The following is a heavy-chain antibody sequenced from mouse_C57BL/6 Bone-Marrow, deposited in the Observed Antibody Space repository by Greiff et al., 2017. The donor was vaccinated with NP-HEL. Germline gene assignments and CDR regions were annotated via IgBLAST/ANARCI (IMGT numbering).Heavy chain of an antibody. Sequence: VQLQQSGAELARPGASVKLSCKASGYTFTSYGISWVKQRTGQGLEWIGEIYPRSGNTYYTEKFKGKATLTANKSSSTAYMELRSLTSEDSAVYFCARYYYGTWGQGTTLTVSS. V-gene: IGHV1-81*01. CDR2: IYPRSGNT. CDR3: ARYYYGT. J-gene: IGHJ2*01. D-gene: IGHD1-1*01. CDR1: GYTFTSYG.